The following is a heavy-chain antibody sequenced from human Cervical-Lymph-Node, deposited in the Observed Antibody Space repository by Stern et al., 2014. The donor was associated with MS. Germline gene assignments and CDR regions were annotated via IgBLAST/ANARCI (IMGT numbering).Heavy chain of an antibody. J-gene: IGHJ4*02. Sequence: QITLKESGPVLVKPTETLTLTCTVSGFSLSNARMGVSWIRQPPGQALEWLAHLFSNDEKSYSTSLKSRLTISKDTSKSQVVLTMTNMDPVDTATYYCARISVDDYVWGSYRRFDYWGQGTLVTVSS. CDR2: LFSNDEK. D-gene: IGHD3-16*02. CDR3: ARISVDDYVWGSYRRFDY. CDR1: GFSLSNARMG. V-gene: IGHV2-26*01.